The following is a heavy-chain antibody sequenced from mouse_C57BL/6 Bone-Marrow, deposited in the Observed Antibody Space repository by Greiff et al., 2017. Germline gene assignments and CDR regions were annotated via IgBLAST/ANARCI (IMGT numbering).Heavy chain of an antibody. CDR3: ARDYYGSSYGAY. Sequence: DVTLVESGGGLVKPGGSLKLSCAASGFTFSSYAMSWVRQTPEKRLEWVATISDGGSYTYYPDNVKGRFTISRDNAKNNLYLQMSHLKSEDTAMYYCARDYYGSSYGAYWGQGTLVTVSA. D-gene: IGHD1-1*01. J-gene: IGHJ3*01. CDR2: ISDGGSYT. CDR1: GFTFSSYA. V-gene: IGHV5-4*01.